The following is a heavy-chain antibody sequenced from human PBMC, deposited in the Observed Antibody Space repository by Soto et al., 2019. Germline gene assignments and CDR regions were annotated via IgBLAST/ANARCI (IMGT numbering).Heavy chain of an antibody. J-gene: IGHJ6*03. D-gene: IGHD3-3*01. CDR3: ARGVATIFGVVYYMDV. Sequence: PSETLSLTCAVYGGSCSGYYWSWIRQPPGKGLEWIGEINHSGSTNYNPSLKSRVTISVDTSKNQFSLKLSSVTAADTAVYYCARGVATIFGVVYYMDVWGKGTTVTVS. CDR1: GGSCSGYY. V-gene: IGHV4-34*01. CDR2: INHSGST.